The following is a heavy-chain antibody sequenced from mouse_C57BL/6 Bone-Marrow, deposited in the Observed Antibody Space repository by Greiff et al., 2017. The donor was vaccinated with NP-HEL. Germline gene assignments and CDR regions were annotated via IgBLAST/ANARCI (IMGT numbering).Heavy chain of an antibody. V-gene: IGHV6-6*01. CDR1: GFTFSDAW. CDR2: IRNKANNHAT. D-gene: IGHD1-1*01. J-gene: IGHJ1*03. Sequence: EVKLQESGGGLVQPGGSMKLSCAASGFTFSDAWMDWVRQSPEKGLEWVAEIRNKANNHATYYAESVKGRFTISRDDSKSSVYLQMNSLRAEDTGIYYCTRIITTVVATDVWGTGTTVTVSS. CDR3: TRIITTVVATDV.